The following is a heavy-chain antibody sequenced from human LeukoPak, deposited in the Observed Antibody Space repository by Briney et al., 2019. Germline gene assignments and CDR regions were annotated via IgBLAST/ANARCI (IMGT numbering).Heavy chain of an antibody. Sequence: GGSLRLSCAASGFTFSSYGMHWVRQAPGKGLEWVAVIWYDGSNKYYADSVKGRFTISRDNSKNTLYLQMNSLRAEDTAVYYCAKSSYYDTSGFYREYYFDYWGQGTLVTVSS. CDR2: IWYDGSNK. CDR3: AKSSYYDTSGFYREYYFDY. J-gene: IGHJ4*02. D-gene: IGHD3-22*01. V-gene: IGHV3-33*06. CDR1: GFTFSSYG.